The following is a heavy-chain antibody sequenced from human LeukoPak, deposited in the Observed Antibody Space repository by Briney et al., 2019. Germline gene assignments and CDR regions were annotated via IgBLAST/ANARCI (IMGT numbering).Heavy chain of an antibody. Sequence: ETLSLTCTVSGGSISSYYWSWIRQPARKGLEWIGRIYTSGSTSYNPSLKSRVTMSVDTSKNQFSLKLSSVTAADTAVYYCARGGYYDSSAPFDYWGQGTLVTVSS. CDR2: IYTSGST. V-gene: IGHV4-4*07. D-gene: IGHD3-22*01. J-gene: IGHJ4*02. CDR1: GGSISSYY. CDR3: ARGGYYDSSAPFDY.